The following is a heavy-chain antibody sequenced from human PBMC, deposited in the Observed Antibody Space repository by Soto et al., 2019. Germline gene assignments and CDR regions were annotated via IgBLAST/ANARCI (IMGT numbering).Heavy chain of an antibody. V-gene: IGHV2-26*01. CDR2: IFSDNER. D-gene: IGHD3-9*01. CDR3: ARMKVDSYQFYYAMDV. CDR1: GFSLTTGKMG. Sequence: SGPTLLNPTETLTLTCTVSGFSLTTGKMGLSWIRQPPGKALEWLAHIFSDNERSYSTSLQGRLTISKDTSGSQVVLSMTNVDPVDTATYYCARMKVDSYQFYYAMDVWGQGTTVTVSS. J-gene: IGHJ6*02.